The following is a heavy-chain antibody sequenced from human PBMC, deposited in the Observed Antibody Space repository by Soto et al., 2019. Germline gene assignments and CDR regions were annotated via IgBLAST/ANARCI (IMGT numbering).Heavy chain of an antibody. Sequence: ESQKISCKGSGYSFTSYWIGWVRQMPGKGLEWMGIIYPGDSDTRYSPSFQGQVTISADKSISTAYLQWSSLKASDTAMYYCATTLGFGELFTGFDYWGQGTLVTVSS. V-gene: IGHV5-51*01. CDR2: IYPGDSDT. D-gene: IGHD3-10*01. CDR1: GYSFTSYW. CDR3: ATTLGFGELFTGFDY. J-gene: IGHJ4*02.